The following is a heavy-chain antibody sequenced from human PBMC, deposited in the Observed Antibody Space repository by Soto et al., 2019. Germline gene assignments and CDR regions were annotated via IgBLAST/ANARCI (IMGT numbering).Heavy chain of an antibody. CDR3: AGCSFASGPPY. CDR2: IFHGGGT. CDR1: GGSISSSPDY. Sequence: PSETLSLTCTVSGGSISSSPDYVSWIRQSPGKGLEWIGSIFHGGGTVYNSSLNSRLTILADTSKNQVSLTLTSVTAADTAVYYCAGCSFASGPPYWGQGTLVTVSS. D-gene: IGHD3-10*01. J-gene: IGHJ4*02. V-gene: IGHV4-39*01.